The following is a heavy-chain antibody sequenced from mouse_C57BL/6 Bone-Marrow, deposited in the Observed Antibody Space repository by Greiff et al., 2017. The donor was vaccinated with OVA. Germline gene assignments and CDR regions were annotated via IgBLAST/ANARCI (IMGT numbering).Heavy chain of an antibody. Sequence: EVQLVESGGDLVKPGGSLKLSCAASGFTFSSYGMSWVRQTPDTRLEWVATISSGGSYTYYPDSVKGRFTISRDNAKNTLYLQMSSLKSEDTAMYYCARLWFDVWGTGTTVTVSS. CDR1: GFTFSSYG. CDR3: ARLWFDV. D-gene: IGHD1-1*02. J-gene: IGHJ1*03. CDR2: ISSGGSYT. V-gene: IGHV5-6*01.